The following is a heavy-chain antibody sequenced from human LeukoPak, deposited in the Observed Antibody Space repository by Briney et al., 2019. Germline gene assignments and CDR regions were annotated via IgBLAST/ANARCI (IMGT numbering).Heavy chain of an antibody. J-gene: IGHJ4*02. Sequence: PSQTLSLTCTVSGGSISSGGYYRSWIRQPPGKGLEWIGYIYHSGSTYYNPSLKSRVTISVDRSKNQFSLKLSSVTAADTAVYYCARDYGPRGTYFDYWGQGTLVTVSS. CDR2: IYHSGST. D-gene: IGHD4-17*01. CDR3: ARDYGPRGTYFDY. CDR1: GGSISSGGYY. V-gene: IGHV4-30-2*01.